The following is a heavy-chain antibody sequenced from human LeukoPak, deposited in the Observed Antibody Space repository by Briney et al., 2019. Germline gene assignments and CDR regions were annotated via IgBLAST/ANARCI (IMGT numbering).Heavy chain of an antibody. CDR1: GFTFSSDG. J-gene: IGHJ4*02. CDR3: AREGVGLFPDY. V-gene: IGHV3-48*04. Sequence: GGSLRLSCAASGFTFSSDGMSWVRQAPGKGLEWVAYISTFGGTIYYADSVKGRFTVSRDNAKNSLYLQLNSLRGEDTAVYYCAREGVGLFPDYWGQGTLVTVSS. D-gene: IGHD3-22*01. CDR2: ISTFGGTI.